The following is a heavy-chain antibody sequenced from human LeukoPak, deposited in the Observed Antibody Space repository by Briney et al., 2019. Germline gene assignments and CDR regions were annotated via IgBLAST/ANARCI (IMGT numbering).Heavy chain of an antibody. Sequence: PSETLSLTCSVSGGSVGSYYWGWIRQSPGKGLEWIGYIHNSGRTNYNPSLKSRVTGFVDTSKNQVSLRLSSVTAADTAVYYCARHGTISSESYFDYWGQGALVTVPS. CDR3: ARHGTISSESYFDY. J-gene: IGHJ4*02. V-gene: IGHV4-59*08. CDR2: IHNSGRT. D-gene: IGHD1-14*01. CDR1: GGSVGSYY.